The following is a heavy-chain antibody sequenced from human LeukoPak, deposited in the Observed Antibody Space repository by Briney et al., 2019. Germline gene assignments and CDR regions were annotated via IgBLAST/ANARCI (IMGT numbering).Heavy chain of an antibody. CDR2: INSDGSST. CDR1: GFTFSSYW. V-gene: IGHV3-74*01. CDR3: ARDQGSGWYTDWFDP. J-gene: IGHJ5*02. Sequence: PGGSLRLSCAASGFTFSSYWMHWVRQAPGKGLVWVSRINSDGSSTSYADSVKGRFTISRDNAKNTLYLQMNSLRAEDTAVYYCARDQGSGWYTDWFDPWGQGTLVTVSS. D-gene: IGHD6-19*01.